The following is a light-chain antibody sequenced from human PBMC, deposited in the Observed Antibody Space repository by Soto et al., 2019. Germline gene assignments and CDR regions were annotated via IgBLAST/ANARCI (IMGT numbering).Light chain of an antibody. CDR1: QSLSSGY. Sequence: EIVLTQSPGTLSLSPGERATLSCRASQSLSSGYLAWYQQKPGQAPTILIYAASSRATGIPDRFSGSGSGTDVSLTISRLEPEDFAVYYCHQYDTSPRTFGQGTKVEI. CDR2: AAS. J-gene: IGKJ1*01. CDR3: HQYDTSPRT. V-gene: IGKV3-20*01.